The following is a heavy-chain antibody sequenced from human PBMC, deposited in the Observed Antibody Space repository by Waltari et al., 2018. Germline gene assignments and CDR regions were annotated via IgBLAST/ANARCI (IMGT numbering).Heavy chain of an antibody. CDR1: GFTFSTYA. CDR2: LSGSGGST. D-gene: IGHD6-13*01. V-gene: IGHV3-23*04. Sequence: EVQLVESGGGLVQPGGSLRLSCAASGFTFSTYAMSWVRQAPGKGLEWVSTLSGSGGSTYTADSVKGRFTISRDNSKNTLYLQMNSLRAEDTAVYYCANSPPFSSSSWYYHFDYWGQGALVTVSS. J-gene: IGHJ4*02. CDR3: ANSPPFSSSSWYYHFDY.